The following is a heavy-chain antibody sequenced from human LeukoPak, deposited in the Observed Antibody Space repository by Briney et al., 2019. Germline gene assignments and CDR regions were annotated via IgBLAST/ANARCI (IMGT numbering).Heavy chain of an antibody. D-gene: IGHD2-2*03. V-gene: IGHV4-38-2*02. CDR3: ARTNGYCSSSSCYGNFDY. CDR2: IYHSGSP. J-gene: IGHJ4*02. CDR1: GCSISSGYY. Sequence: PSETLSLTCTVSGCSISSGYYWGWIRQPPGKGLEWIGTIYHSGSPYYNPSLKSRVTISVDTSKNQFSLKLSSVTAADTAVYYCARTNGYCSSSSCYGNFDYWGQGTLVTVSS.